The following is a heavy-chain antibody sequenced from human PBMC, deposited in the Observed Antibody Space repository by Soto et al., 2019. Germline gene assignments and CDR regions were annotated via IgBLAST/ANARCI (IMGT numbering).Heavy chain of an antibody. J-gene: IGHJ4*02. CDR1: GFTFSSYA. V-gene: IGHV3-23*01. CDR2: ISGSGGST. Sequence: PGGSLRLSCAASGFTFSSYAMSWVRQAPGKGLEWVSAISGSGGSTYYADSVKGRFTISRDNSKNTLFLQMNSLRAEDTAVYYCAKLRSEQQLAFIDYWGQGTLVTVSS. D-gene: IGHD6-13*01. CDR3: AKLRSEQQLAFIDY.